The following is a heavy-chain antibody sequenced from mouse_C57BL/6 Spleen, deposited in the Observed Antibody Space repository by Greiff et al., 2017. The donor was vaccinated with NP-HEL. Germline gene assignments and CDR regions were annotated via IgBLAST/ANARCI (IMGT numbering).Heavy chain of an antibody. CDR3: ASGYGNYVVPCAY. V-gene: IGHV1-59*01. CDR1: GYTFTSYW. Sequence: VQLQQPGAELVRPGTSVKLSCKASGYTFTSYWMHWVKQRPGQGLEWIGVIDPSDSYTNYNQKFKGKATLTVDKSSSTAYMQLSSLTSYDSAVYYFASGYGNYVVPCAYWGQGTLVTVSA. D-gene: IGHD2-10*02. J-gene: IGHJ3*01. CDR2: IDPSDSYT.